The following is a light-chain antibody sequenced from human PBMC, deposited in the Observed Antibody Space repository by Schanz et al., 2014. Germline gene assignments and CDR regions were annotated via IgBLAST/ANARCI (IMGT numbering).Light chain of an antibody. J-gene: IGKJ1*01. CDR1: QRISSY. Sequence: DVQMTQSPSSLSASVGDRVTITCRASQRISSYLNWYQQKPGKAPKLLIYDASSLESGVPSRFSGSGSGTDFTLTISCLQSEDFATYYCQKYNGAPPWTFGQGTKVEIK. V-gene: IGKV1-39*01. CDR2: DAS. CDR3: QKYNGAPPWT.